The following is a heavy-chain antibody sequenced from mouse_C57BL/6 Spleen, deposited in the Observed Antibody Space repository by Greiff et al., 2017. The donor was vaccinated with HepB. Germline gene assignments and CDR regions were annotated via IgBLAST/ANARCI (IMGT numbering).Heavy chain of an antibody. V-gene: IGHV3-6*01. CDR2: ISYDGSN. CDR1: GYSITSGYY. CDR3: AIYYGNPAWFAY. D-gene: IGHD2-1*01. J-gene: IGHJ3*01. Sequence: DVKLQESGPGLVKPSQSLSLTCSVTGYSITSGYYWHWIRQFPGNKLEWMGYISYDGSNNYNPSLKNRISITRDTSKNQFFLKLNSVTTEDTATYYCAIYYGNPAWFAYWGQGTLVTVSA.